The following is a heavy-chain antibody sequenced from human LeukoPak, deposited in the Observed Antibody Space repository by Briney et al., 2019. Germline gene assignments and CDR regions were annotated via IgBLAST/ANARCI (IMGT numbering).Heavy chain of an antibody. V-gene: IGHV3-66*01. D-gene: IGHD2-15*01. CDR1: GFTVSSNY. Sequence: PGGSLRLSCAASGFTVSSNYMSWVRQAPGKGLEWVSVIYSGGSTYYADSVEGRFTISRDNSKNTLYLQMNSLRAEDTAVYYCGGCYYYYYGMDVWGQGTTVTVSS. J-gene: IGHJ6*02. CDR2: IYSGGST. CDR3: GGCYYYYYGMDV.